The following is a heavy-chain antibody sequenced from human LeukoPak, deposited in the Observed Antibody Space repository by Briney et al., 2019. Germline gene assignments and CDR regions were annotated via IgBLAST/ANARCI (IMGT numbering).Heavy chain of an antibody. J-gene: IGHJ4*02. D-gene: IGHD2-15*01. CDR1: GFTFSSYG. Sequence: GGSLRLSCAASGFTFSSYGLNWVRQAPGKGLEWVSVISSSGGSTYYADSVKGRFTISRDNAKNSLYLQMNSLRAEDTAVYYCARDRERYCSGGSCYRDGYWGQGTLVTVSS. CDR2: ISSSGGST. CDR3: ARDRERYCSGGSCYRDGY. V-gene: IGHV3-23*01.